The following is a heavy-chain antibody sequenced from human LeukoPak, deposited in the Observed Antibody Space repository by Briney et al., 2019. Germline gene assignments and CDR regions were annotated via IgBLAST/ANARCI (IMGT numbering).Heavy chain of an antibody. CDR1: GFTFSSYA. Sequence: GGSLRLSCAASGFTFSSYAMSWVRQAPGKGLEWLSAISGSGGSTYYADSVKGRFTISRDNSKNTLYLQMNSLRAEDTAVYYCAKAFDYDFWSGSSTGGDYWGQGTLVTVSS. V-gene: IGHV3-23*01. J-gene: IGHJ4*02. D-gene: IGHD3-3*01. CDR3: AKAFDYDFWSGSSTGGDY. CDR2: ISGSGGST.